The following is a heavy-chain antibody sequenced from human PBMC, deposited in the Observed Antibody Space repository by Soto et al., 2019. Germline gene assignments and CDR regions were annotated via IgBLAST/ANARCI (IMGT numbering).Heavy chain of an antibody. D-gene: IGHD4-17*01. J-gene: IGHJ4*02. V-gene: IGHV4-59*01. CDR2: IYDSGIT. CDR1: GRSINSYY. CDR3: VSQRTTVPTQAYFDY. Sequence: SETLSLTCNVSGRSINSYYWSWVRQPPGKGLEWIGYIYDSGITSYNPSLKSRVTMSADTSKNQFSLKLTSVTGADTAVYFCVSQRTTVPTQAYFDYWGPGALVTVSA.